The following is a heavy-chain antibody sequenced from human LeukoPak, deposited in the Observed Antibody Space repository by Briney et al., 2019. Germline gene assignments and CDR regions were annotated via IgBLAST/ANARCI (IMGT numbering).Heavy chain of an antibody. CDR2: INHSGST. Sequence: PSETLSLTCAVYGGSFSGYYWSWIRQPPGEGLEWIGEINHSGSTNYNPSLKSRVTISVDTSKNQFSLKLSSVTAADTAVYYCARLGELNNWGQGTLVTVSS. J-gene: IGHJ4*02. D-gene: IGHD1-26*01. CDR3: ARLGELNN. V-gene: IGHV4-34*01. CDR1: GGSFSGYY.